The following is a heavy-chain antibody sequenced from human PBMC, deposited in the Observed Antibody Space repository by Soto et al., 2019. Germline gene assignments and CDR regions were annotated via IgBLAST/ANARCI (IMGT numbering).Heavy chain of an antibody. CDR3: AGLRLMVNYYYYGMDV. D-gene: IGHD2-8*01. Sequence: QVQLVQSGAEVKKPGSSVKVSCKASGGTFSSYAISWVRQAPGQGLEWMGGIIPIFGTANHAQKFQGRVTITADESTSTAHMELSSLRSEDTAVYYCAGLRLMVNYYYYGMDVCGQGTTVTVSS. J-gene: IGHJ6*02. V-gene: IGHV1-69*12. CDR1: GGTFSSYA. CDR2: IIPIFGTA.